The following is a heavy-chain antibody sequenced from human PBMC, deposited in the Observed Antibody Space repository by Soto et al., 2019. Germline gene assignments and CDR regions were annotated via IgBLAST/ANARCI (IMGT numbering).Heavy chain of an antibody. CDR3: ARESSGGSYPYGMDV. CDR2: INPSGGST. Sequence: QVQLVQSGAEVKKPGASVKVSCKASGYTFTSYYMHWVRQAPGQGLEWMGIINPSGGSTSYAQKYQGRVIMTRDTSTSTGYMKLSSLRSEDTAVYYCARESSGGSYPYGMDVWGQGTTVTVSS. J-gene: IGHJ6*02. CDR1: GYTFTSYY. D-gene: IGHD2-15*01. V-gene: IGHV1-46*01.